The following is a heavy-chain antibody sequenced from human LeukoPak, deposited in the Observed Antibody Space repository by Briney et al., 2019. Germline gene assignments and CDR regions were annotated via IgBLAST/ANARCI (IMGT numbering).Heavy chain of an antibody. Sequence: SETLSLTCAVYGGSFSGYYWSWIRQPPGKGLEWIGEINHSGSTNYNPSLKSRVTISVDTSKNQFSLKLSSVTAADTAVYYCARLLWFGELYEFDYWGQGTLVTVSS. CDR2: INHSGST. D-gene: IGHD3-10*01. CDR1: GGSFSGYY. V-gene: IGHV4-34*01. CDR3: ARLLWFGELYEFDY. J-gene: IGHJ4*02.